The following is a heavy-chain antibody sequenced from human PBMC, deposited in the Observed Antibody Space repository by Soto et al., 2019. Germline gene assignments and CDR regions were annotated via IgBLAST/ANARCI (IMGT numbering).Heavy chain of an antibody. V-gene: IGHV1-18*04. D-gene: IGHD6-19*01. J-gene: IGHJ4*02. CDR2: ISAYNGNT. Sequence: ASVKVSCKASGYTFTSYGISWVRQAPGQGLEWMGWISAYNGNTNYAQKLQGRVTMTTDTSTSTAYMELSSLRSEDTALYYCARGDSNGWYFDYWGQGTLVTVSS. CDR3: ARGDSNGWYFDY. CDR1: GYTFTSYG.